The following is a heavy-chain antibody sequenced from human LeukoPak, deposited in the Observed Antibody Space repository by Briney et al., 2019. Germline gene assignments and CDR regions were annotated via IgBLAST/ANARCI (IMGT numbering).Heavy chain of an antibody. V-gene: IGHV3-9*01. CDR2: ISWNSGSI. CDR1: GFTFDDYA. Sequence: GRSLRLSCAASGFTFDDYAMHWVRHAPGKGLEWVSGISWNSGSIGYADSVKGRFTISRDNAKNSLYLQMNSLRAEDTALYYCANGEQWLVEPPRDYWGQGTLVTVSS. CDR3: ANGEQWLVEPPRDY. D-gene: IGHD6-19*01. J-gene: IGHJ4*02.